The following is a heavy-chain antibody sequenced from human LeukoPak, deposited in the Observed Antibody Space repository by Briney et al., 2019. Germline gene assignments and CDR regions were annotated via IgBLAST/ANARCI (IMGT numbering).Heavy chain of an antibody. V-gene: IGHV3-48*04. Sequence: GGSLRLSCAASGFTFSSYGMSWVRQAPGKGLEWVSYISSSGSTIYYADSVKGRFTISRDNAKNSLYLQMNSLRAEDTAVYYCAELGIAMIGGVWGKGTTVTISS. J-gene: IGHJ6*04. CDR3: AELGIAMIGGV. CDR1: GFTFSSYG. D-gene: IGHD3-10*02. CDR2: ISSSGSTI.